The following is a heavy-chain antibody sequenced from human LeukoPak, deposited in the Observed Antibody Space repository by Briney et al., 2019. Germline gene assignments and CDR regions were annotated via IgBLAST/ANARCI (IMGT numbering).Heavy chain of an antibody. Sequence: ASVTVSCKGSRYTFTINYRHWVRQAPGQGLEWMGMIYPREGSTSYAQKFQGRVTVTRDTSTSTVHMELSGLRSEDTAVYYCARDQEGFDYWGQGTLVTVSS. CDR2: IYPREGST. J-gene: IGHJ4*02. V-gene: IGHV1-46*01. CDR3: ARDQEGFDY. CDR1: RYTFTINY.